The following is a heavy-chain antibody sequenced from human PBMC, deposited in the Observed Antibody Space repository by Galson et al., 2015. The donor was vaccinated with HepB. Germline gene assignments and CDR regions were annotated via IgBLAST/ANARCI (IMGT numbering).Heavy chain of an antibody. CDR1: GGSISSGDYY. Sequence: QVQLQESGPGLVKPSETLSLTCTVSGGSISSGDYYWSWIRQPPGKGLEWIGYIYYSGSTYYNPSLKSRVTISVDTSKNQFSLKLSSVTAADTAVYYCARGGINLDDAFDIWGQGTMVTVSS. V-gene: IGHV4-30-4*01. D-gene: IGHD1-1*01. CDR3: ARGGINLDDAFDI. CDR2: IYYSGST. J-gene: IGHJ3*02.